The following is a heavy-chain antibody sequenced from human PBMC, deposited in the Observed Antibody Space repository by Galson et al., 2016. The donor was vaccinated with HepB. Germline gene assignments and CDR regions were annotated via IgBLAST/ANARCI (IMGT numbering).Heavy chain of an antibody. D-gene: IGHD5-24*01. CDR2: IKTDGSAQ. CDR1: GFTFSSYG. Sequence: SLRLSCAASGFTFSSYGMHWVRQAPGKGLEWVADIKTDGSAQAYVDSVRGRFTISRDNAKNSLYLQLTSLRAEDSAVYYCARGTREADYWGQGTLVTVSS. J-gene: IGHJ4*02. V-gene: IGHV3-7*01. CDR3: ARGTREADY.